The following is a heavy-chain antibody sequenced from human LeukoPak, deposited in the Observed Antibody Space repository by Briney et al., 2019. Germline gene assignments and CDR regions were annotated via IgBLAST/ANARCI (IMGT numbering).Heavy chain of an antibody. V-gene: IGHV3-74*01. CDR1: GFTFSSYW. D-gene: IGHD5-24*01. J-gene: IGHJ4*02. Sequence: GGSLRLSCAASGFTFSSYWMHWVRQTPGKGLVYVSRIKSDGSRTNYAGSVKGRFTISRDNAKNTLYLQMNGLRAEDTAVYYCARDHFGYNSLDYWGQGTLVTVSS. CDR2: IKSDGSRT. CDR3: ARDHFGYNSLDY.